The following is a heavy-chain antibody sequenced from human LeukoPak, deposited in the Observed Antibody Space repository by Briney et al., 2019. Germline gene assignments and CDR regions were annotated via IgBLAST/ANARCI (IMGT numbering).Heavy chain of an antibody. J-gene: IGHJ4*02. CDR1: GFTFSRYW. V-gene: IGHV3-7*01. Sequence: GGSLRLSCAASGFTFSRYWMSWVRQAPGKGLEWVANIKQDGTEKYYVDSVKGRFTISRDNAKNSLYLQMNSLRAEDTAVYYCARDGWSPDYWGQGTLVTVSS. CDR3: ARDGWSPDY. CDR2: IKQDGTEK.